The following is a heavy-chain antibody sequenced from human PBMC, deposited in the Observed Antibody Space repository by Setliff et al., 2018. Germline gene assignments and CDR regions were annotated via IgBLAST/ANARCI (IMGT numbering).Heavy chain of an antibody. V-gene: IGHV4-61*09. Sequence: PSETLSLTCTVSGDSISSGDYFWSWIRQPAGKGLEWIGHIYIGGSANYNPSLKSRVTMSIDTSKNQVSLKLNSVTATDTAVYYCARDLGHGGDSDYWGQGILVTVSS. CDR1: GDSISSGDYF. CDR2: IYIGGSA. J-gene: IGHJ4*02. CDR3: ARDLGHGGDSDY. D-gene: IGHD2-21*02.